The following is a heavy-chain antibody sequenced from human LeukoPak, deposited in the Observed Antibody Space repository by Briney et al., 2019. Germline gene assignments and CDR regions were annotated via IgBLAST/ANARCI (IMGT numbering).Heavy chain of an antibody. J-gene: IGHJ2*01. CDR1: GFSVSSQY. Sequence: PGGSLRLSCAASGFSVSSQYMNWVRQAPGKGLEWVSVIYTGGTTHHADSVKGRFTISRDNAKNTLYLQMNSLRVEDTAVYYCARDISGSWFFDLWGRGTLVTVSS. D-gene: IGHD3-10*01. V-gene: IGHV3-66*01. CDR3: ARDISGSWFFDL. CDR2: IYTGGTT.